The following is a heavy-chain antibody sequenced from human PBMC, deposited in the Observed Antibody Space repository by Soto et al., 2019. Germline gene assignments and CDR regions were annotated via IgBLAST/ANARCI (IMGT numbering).Heavy chain of an antibody. D-gene: IGHD3-3*01. CDR3: VRALGSRFMEWPRFDP. V-gene: IGHV4-30-4*01. CDR2: ISYRGTT. CDR1: GASISSGDYY. Sequence: QVQLQESGPGLVKPSQTLSLTCTVSGASISSGDYYWSWIRQPPGKGLEWIAHISYRGTTNYNPSLKSRVNMSVDTSKNQFSLKLNSVTAADTAVYYCVRALGSRFMEWPRFDPWGQGTLVTVPS. J-gene: IGHJ5*02.